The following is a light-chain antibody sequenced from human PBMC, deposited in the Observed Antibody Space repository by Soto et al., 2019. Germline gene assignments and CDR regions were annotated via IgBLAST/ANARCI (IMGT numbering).Light chain of an antibody. CDR1: SSDVGGYNY. V-gene: IGLV2-14*01. CDR3: SSHTSSSTRV. J-gene: IGLJ1*01. CDR2: EVS. Sequence: QSALTQPASVSGSPGQSITISCTGTSSDVGGYNYVSWYLQYPGRAPKLVIFEVSNRPSGISHRFFGSKSGNTASLTISGLHTEDEGDYYCSSHTSSSTRVFGTGTKLTVL.